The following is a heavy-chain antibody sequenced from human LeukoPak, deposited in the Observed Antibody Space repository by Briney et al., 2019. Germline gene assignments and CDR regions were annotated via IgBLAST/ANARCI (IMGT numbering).Heavy chain of an antibody. Sequence: PSETLSLTCTVSGGSISSDLYYWNWIRQRAGEGLEWIGRFYNSGRTNFNPSLKSRVTISADTSKNQFSLKLRSVTAADTAVYYCARGDLKSDWFDPWGQGTLVIVST. J-gene: IGHJ5*02. CDR2: FYNSGRT. D-gene: IGHD3-3*01. CDR1: GGSISSDLYY. V-gene: IGHV4-61*02. CDR3: ARGDLKSDWFDP.